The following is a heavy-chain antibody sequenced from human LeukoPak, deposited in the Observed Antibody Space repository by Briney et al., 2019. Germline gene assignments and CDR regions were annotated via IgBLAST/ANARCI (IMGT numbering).Heavy chain of an antibody. CDR1: GDTLTELS. D-gene: IGHD3-22*01. CDR3: ATSLHYYDKAFDI. Sequence: ASVKVSCKVSGDTLTELSMHWVRQAPGKGLEWMGGFDPEDGETIYAQKFQGRVTMTEDTSTDTAYMELSSLRSEDTAVYYCATSLHYYDKAFDIWGQGTMVTVSS. J-gene: IGHJ3*02. CDR2: FDPEDGET. V-gene: IGHV1-24*01.